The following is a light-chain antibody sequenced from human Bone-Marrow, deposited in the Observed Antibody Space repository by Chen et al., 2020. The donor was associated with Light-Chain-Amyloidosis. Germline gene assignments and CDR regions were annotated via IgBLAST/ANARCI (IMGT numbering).Light chain of an antibody. J-gene: IGLJ2*01. CDR2: DVS. Sequence: QSALTQPASVSGSPGQSTTISCPGTSSDGGGYNYVSWYQQHPGKAPKLMIYDVSNRPSGVSNRFSGSKSGNTASLTISGLQAEDEADYYCSSYTSSSTLVVFGGGTKLTVL. CDR3: SSYTSSSTLVV. V-gene: IGLV2-14*01. CDR1: SSDGGGYNY.